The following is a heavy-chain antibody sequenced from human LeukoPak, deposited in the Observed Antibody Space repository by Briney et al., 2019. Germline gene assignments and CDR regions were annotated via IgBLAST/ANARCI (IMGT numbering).Heavy chain of an antibody. D-gene: IGHD2-21*02. CDR2: IIPIFGTA. J-gene: IGHJ5*02. CDR3: ARDSYCGGDCFYNWFDP. CDR1: GGTFSSYA. Sequence: SVKVSCKASGGTFSSYAISWVRQAPGQRLEWMGGIIPIFGTANYAQKFQGKVTTTADESTSTAYMELSSLRSEDTAVYYCARDSYCGGDCFYNWFDPWGQGTLVTVSS. V-gene: IGHV1-69*13.